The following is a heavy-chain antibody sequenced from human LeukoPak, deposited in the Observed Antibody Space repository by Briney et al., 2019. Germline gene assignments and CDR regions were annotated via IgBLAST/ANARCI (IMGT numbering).Heavy chain of an antibody. J-gene: IGHJ4*02. D-gene: IGHD2-2*03. CDR3: ARHWINAFDY. CDR1: GYSFTSYW. CDR2: IYPGDSDT. V-gene: IGHV5-51*01. Sequence: GESLQISCKGSGYSFTSYWIGWVRQLPGKGLEWMGIIYPGDSDTRYSPSFQGQVTISADKSISTAYLQWSSLKASDIAMYYCARHWINAFDYWGQGTLVTVSS.